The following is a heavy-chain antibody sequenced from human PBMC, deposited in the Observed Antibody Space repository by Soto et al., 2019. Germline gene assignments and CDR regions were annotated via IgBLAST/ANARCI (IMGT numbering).Heavy chain of an antibody. CDR1: GFTFSSYS. J-gene: IGHJ6*02. Sequence: EVQLVESGGGLVKPGGSLRLSYAASGFTFSSYSMNWVRQAPGKGLEWVSSISSSSSYIYYADSVKGRFTISRDNAKNSLYLQMNSLRAEDTAVYYCARDVDTAMVIGDYYGMDVWGQGTTVTVSS. D-gene: IGHD5-18*01. V-gene: IGHV3-21*01. CDR3: ARDVDTAMVIGDYYGMDV. CDR2: ISSSSSYI.